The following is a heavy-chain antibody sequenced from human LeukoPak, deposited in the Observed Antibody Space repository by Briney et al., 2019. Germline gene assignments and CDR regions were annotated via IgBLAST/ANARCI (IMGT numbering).Heavy chain of an antibody. D-gene: IGHD4-23*01. CDR1: GYTFTIYG. V-gene: IGHV1-18*01. Sequence: ASVTVSCTASGYTFTIYGISWVRQAPGQGLEWMGWISAYNGNTNYAQKLQGRVTMTTDTSTSTAYMELRSLRSDDTAVYYCAYGVNGLGFDYWGQGTLVTVSS. CDR3: AYGVNGLGFDY. CDR2: ISAYNGNT. J-gene: IGHJ4*02.